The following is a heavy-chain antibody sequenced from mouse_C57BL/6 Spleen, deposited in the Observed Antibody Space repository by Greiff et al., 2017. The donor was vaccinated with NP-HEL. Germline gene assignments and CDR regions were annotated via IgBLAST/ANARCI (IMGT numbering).Heavy chain of an antibody. D-gene: IGHD2-4*01. Sequence: QVQLQQSGAELVRPGTSVKVSCKASGYAFTNYLIEWVKQRPGQGLEWIGVINPGSGGTNYNEKFKGKATLTADKSSSTAYMQLSSLTSEDSAVYFCARGNDYDRDGYYFDYWGQGTTLTVSS. J-gene: IGHJ2*01. CDR3: ARGNDYDRDGYYFDY. V-gene: IGHV1-54*01. CDR2: INPGSGGT. CDR1: GYAFTNYL.